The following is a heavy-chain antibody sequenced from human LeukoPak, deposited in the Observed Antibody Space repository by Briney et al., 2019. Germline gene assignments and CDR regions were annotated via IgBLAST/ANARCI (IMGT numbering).Heavy chain of an antibody. CDR2: IKQDGSEK. CDR3: ARDPLTLYNYYMDV. J-gene: IGHJ6*03. D-gene: IGHD3-9*01. V-gene: IGHV3-7*01. CDR1: GFTFSNYW. Sequence: PGGSLRLSCAASGFTFSNYWMTWVRQAPGKGLEWVANIKQDGSEKYFVDSVKGRFTISRDNAKNSLYLQMNSLRAEDTAVYYCARDPLTLYNYYMDVWGKGTTVTVSS.